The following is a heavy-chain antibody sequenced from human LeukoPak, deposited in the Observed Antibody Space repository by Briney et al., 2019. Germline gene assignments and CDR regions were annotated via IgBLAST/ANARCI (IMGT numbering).Heavy chain of an antibody. D-gene: IGHD1-14*01. J-gene: IGHJ2*01. CDR1: GFTFSSYW. CDR3: ARGRKDWYVDL. CDR2: INSDGSST. V-gene: IGHV3-74*01. Sequence: GVSLRLSCAASGFTFSSYWMHWVRQAPGKGLVGVSRINSDGSSTSYADSVKGRFTISRDNAKNTLYLQMNSLRAEDTAVHYCARGRKDWYVDLWGRGTLVTVSS.